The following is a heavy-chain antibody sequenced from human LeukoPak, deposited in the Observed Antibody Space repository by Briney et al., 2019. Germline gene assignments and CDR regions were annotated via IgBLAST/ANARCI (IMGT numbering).Heavy chain of an antibody. CDR1: GFAFNTYS. D-gene: IGHD3-22*01. V-gene: IGHV3-48*01. CDR2: LSSSSSTI. CDR3: ARDGHPYYYDSSGYPHYFDY. Sequence: GGSLRLSCAASGFAFNTYSMNWVRQAPGKGLEWISFLSSSSSTIYYADSVKGRFTISRDNAKNSLYLQMNSLRAEDTAVYYCARDGHPYYYDSSGYPHYFDYWGQGTLVTVSS. J-gene: IGHJ4*02.